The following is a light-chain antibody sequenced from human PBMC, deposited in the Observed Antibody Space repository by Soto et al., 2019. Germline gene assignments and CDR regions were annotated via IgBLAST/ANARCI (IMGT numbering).Light chain of an antibody. J-gene: IGKJ4*02. V-gene: IGKV1D-12*01. CDR3: QQTHSFPLT. CDR1: QGINSW. CDR2: TAS. Sequence: DIQMTQSPSSVSASVGDRVTITCRASQGINSWLAWYQQKPGKAPNILIYTASSLQSGVPSRFSGSGSGTEFTLTISSLQPEDFATYFCQQTHSFPLTFGGGTKVEIK.